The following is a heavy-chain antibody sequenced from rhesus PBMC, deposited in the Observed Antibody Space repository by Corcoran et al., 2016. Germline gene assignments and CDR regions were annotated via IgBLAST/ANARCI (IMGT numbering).Heavy chain of an antibody. CDR3: ARVGSSWSEWDTVGTEWYFDL. V-gene: IGHV4S14*01. D-gene: IGHD5-42*01. CDR1: GYSISSGYY. J-gene: IGHJ2*01. Sequence: QVQLQESGPGLVKPSETLSLTCAVSGYSISSGYYWGWIRQPHGKGLEWMGRIYGSGGSNYLNPSLKSRVTLSVDTSKNQFSLKLSSLAAADTAVYYCARVGSSWSEWDTVGTEWYFDLWGPGTPITISS. CDR2: IYGSGGSN.